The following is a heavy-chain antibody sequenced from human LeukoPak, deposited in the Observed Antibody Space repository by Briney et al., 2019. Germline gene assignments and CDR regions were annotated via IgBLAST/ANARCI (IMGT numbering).Heavy chain of an antibody. D-gene: IGHD3-10*01. CDR2: INAGNGDT. CDR3: ARFPIYGSGSPTYYFDY. Sequence: ASVKVSCKASGYSFTNYAMHWVCQAPGQRLEWMGWINAGNGDTKYSQNFQGRVTITRDTSASTAYMELSSLRSEDTAVYYCARFPIYGSGSPTYYFDYWGQGTLVTVSS. J-gene: IGHJ4*02. V-gene: IGHV1-3*01. CDR1: GYSFTNYA.